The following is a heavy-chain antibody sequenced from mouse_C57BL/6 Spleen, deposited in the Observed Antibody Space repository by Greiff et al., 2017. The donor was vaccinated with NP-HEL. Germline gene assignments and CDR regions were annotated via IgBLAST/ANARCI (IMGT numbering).Heavy chain of an antibody. CDR1: GYSITSGYY. CDR2: ISYDGSN. D-gene: IGHD2-5*01. V-gene: IGHV3-6*01. J-gene: IGHJ2*01. CDR3: ARSAYSNYFYFDY. Sequence: SGPGLVKPSQSLSLTCSVTGYSITSGYYWNWIRQFPGNNLEWMGYISYDGSNNYNPSLKNRISITRDTSKNQFFLKLNSVTTEDTATYYCARSAYSNYFYFDYWGQGTTLTVSS.